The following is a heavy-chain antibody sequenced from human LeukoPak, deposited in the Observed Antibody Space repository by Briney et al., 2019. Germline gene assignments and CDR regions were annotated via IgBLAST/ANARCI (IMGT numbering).Heavy chain of an antibody. CDR1: GGSFSGYY. V-gene: IGHV4-34*01. D-gene: IGHD2-2*01. CDR2: INHSGGT. J-gene: IGHJ6*03. CDR3: ARARYCSSTSCLMRYYMDV. Sequence: NPSETLSLTCAVYGGSFSGYYWSWIRQPPGKGLEWIGEINHSGGTNYNPSLRSRVTISVDTSKNQFSLKLSSVTAADTAVYYCARARYCSSTSCLMRYYMDVWGKGTTVTVSS.